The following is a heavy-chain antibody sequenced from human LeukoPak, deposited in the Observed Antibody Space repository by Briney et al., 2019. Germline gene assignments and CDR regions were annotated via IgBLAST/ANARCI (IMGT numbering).Heavy chain of an antibody. V-gene: IGHV4-61*02. D-gene: IGHD1-26*01. CDR2: IYTSGST. CDR1: GGSISSGSYY. J-gene: IGHJ4*02. Sequence: PSQTLSLTCTVSGGSISSGSYYWSWIRQPAGKGLEWIGRIYTSGSTNYNPSLKSRVTMSVDSSKNQFSLKMTSVTAADTAVFSCARHVGPGSRGGFFDYWGQGILVTVSS. CDR3: ARHVGPGSRGGFFDY.